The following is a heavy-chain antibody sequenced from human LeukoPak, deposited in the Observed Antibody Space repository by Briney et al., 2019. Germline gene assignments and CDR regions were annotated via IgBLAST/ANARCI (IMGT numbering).Heavy chain of an antibody. D-gene: IGHD3-22*01. Sequence: SETLSLTCTVPGDSISSSNYYWGWIRQPPGKGLEWIGSIYYSGSTYYNPSLKSRVTIFVDTSKNHFSLKLSSVTAADTAVYYCARAYYFDSSGYYYNFDYWGQGTLVTVSS. CDR3: ARAYYFDSSGYYYNFDY. CDR2: IYYSGST. CDR1: GDSISSSNYY. J-gene: IGHJ4*02. V-gene: IGHV4-39*02.